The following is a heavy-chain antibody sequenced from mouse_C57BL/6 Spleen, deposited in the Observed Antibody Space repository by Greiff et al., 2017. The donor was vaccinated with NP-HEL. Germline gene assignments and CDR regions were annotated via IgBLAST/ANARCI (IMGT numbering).Heavy chain of an antibody. CDR1: GYTFTSYW. CDR3: ARDPSSYYGSSYGFAY. D-gene: IGHD1-1*01. J-gene: IGHJ3*01. V-gene: IGHV1-64*01. CDR2: IHPNSGST. Sequence: QVQLQQPGAELVKPGASVKLSCKASGYTFTSYWMHWVKQRPGQGLEWIGMIHPNSGSTNYNEKFKSKATLTVDKSSSTAYMQLSSLTSEDSAVYYCARDPSSYYGSSYGFAYWGQGTLVTVSA.